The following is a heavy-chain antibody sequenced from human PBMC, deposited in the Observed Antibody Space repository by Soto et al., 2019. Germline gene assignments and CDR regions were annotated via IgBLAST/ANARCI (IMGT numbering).Heavy chain of an antibody. J-gene: IGHJ4*02. CDR2: IDYSEST. CDR1: GGSISSYY. CDR3: ARAVEMYASGWYYFDY. V-gene: IGHV4-59*01. Sequence: QVQLQESGPGLVKPSETLSLTCTVSGGSISSYYWSWIRQPPGKGLEWIGFIDYSESTNYNPSLQSRVTISVDTSKNQFSLRLTSVTAADTAVYYCARAVEMYASGWYYFDYWGQGTLVTVSS. D-gene: IGHD6-19*01.